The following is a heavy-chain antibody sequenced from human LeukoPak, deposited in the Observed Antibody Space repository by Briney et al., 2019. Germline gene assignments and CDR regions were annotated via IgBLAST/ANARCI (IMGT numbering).Heavy chain of an antibody. D-gene: IGHD3-22*01. CDR3: ARESGMIVVVITTFGPGYFDY. CDR1: GGSISSSSYY. J-gene: IGHJ4*02. Sequence: SETLSLTCTVSGGSISSSSYYWGWLRQPPGKGLEGIGSIYYSGSTYYNPSLKSRVTISVDTSKNPFSLKLSSVTAADTAVYYCARESGMIVVVITTFGPGYFDYWGQGTLVTVSS. CDR2: IYYSGST. V-gene: IGHV4-39*07.